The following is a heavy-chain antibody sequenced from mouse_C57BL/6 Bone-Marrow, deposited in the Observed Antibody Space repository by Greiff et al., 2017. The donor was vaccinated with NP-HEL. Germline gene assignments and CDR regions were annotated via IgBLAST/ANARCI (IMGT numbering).Heavy chain of an antibody. D-gene: IGHD3-2*01. J-gene: IGHJ3*01. CDR1: GFNITNTY. Sequence: EVKLEESVAELVRPGASVKLSCTASGFNITNTYMHWVKQRPEQGLEWIGRINPANGNTKYAPKFQGKATITADTSSNTAYLQLSSLTSEDTAIYYCAIRQLGFAYWGQGTLVTVSA. CDR2: INPANGNT. CDR3: AIRQLGFAY. V-gene: IGHV14-3*01.